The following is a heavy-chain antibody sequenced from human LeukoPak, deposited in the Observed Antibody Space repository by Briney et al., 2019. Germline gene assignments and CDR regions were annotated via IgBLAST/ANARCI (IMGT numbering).Heavy chain of an antibody. CDR2: ISYDGSNK. CDR1: GFTFSSYA. CDR3: AREIGSTVAYYFDY. Sequence: GGSLRLSCAASGFTFSSYAMHRVRQAPGKGLEWVAVISYDGSNKYYADSVKGRFTISRDNSKNTLYLQMNSLRAEDTAVYYCAREIGSTVAYYFDYWGQGTLVTVSS. V-gene: IGHV3-30-3*01. D-gene: IGHD4-23*01. J-gene: IGHJ4*02.